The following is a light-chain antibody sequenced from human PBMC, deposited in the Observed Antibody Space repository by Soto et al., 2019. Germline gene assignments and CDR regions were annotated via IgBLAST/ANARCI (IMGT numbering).Light chain of an antibody. J-gene: IGLJ3*02. CDR1: SSDVGGYNY. V-gene: IGLV2-11*01. CDR2: DVS. CDR3: CSYAASYTSLV. Sequence: QSALTQPRSVSGSPGQSVTISCTGTSSDVGGYNYVSWYQQHPGKAPKVMIYDVSSRPSGVPDRFSGSKYGNTASLTIFGVQAEDEAADYCCSYAASYTSLVFGGGTKLTVL.